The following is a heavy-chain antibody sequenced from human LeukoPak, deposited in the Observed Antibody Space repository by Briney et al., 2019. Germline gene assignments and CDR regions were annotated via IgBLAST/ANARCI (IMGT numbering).Heavy chain of an antibody. CDR1: IFTFSSYA. D-gene: IGHD1-14*01. J-gene: IGHJ4*02. CDR2: VSPDGGTT. Sequence: PGGSLRLSCAASIFTFSSYAMSWVRQAPGKGLEWVSAVSPDGGTTYYADSVKGRFTISRDNSKNTLYLQMKSLRAEDTAVYYCAKRSPSGIVFFDYWGQGTLVTVSS. CDR3: AKRSPSGIVFFDY. V-gene: IGHV3-23*01.